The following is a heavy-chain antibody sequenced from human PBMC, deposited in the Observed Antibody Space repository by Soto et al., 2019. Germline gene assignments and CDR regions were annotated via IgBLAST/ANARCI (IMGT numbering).Heavy chain of an antibody. CDR1: GFTFSSFG. J-gene: IGHJ4*02. Sequence: QVQLVESGGGVVQPGTSLRLSCAASGFTFSSFGIHWVRQAPGKGLEWVAVISYDGIDKNYGDSVKGRFTISRENSKNMVDLQMNSLRIGDTAVSHCAKDLRERATIRPDYWGQGVLGAVSS. D-gene: IGHD5-12*01. V-gene: IGHV3-30*18. CDR3: AKDLRERATIRPDY. CDR2: ISYDGIDK.